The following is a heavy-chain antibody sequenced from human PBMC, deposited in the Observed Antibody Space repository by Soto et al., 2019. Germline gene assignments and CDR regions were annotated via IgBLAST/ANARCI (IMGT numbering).Heavy chain of an antibody. Sequence: ASVKVSCTASGYTFTRYGISWVRQAPGQGLEWMGWISAYNDNTNYAQKLQGRVTMTTDTSTSTAYMELRSLRSDDTAVYYCAREETVVVVAALYNWFDPWGQGTLVTVSS. J-gene: IGHJ5*02. CDR1: GYTFTRYG. V-gene: IGHV1-18*01. CDR3: AREETVVVVAALYNWFDP. CDR2: ISAYNDNT. D-gene: IGHD2-15*01.